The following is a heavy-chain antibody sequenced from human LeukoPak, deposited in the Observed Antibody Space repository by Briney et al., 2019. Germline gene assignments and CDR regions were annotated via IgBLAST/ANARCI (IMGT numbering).Heavy chain of an antibody. Sequence: PSETLSLTCAVYGGSFSGYYWSRIRQPPGKGLEWIGYIYYSGSTNYNPSLKSRVTISVDTSKNQFSLKLSSVTAADTAVYYCARDTVHCSSTSCPLDYWGQGTLVTVSS. CDR2: IYYSGST. CDR3: ARDTVHCSSTSCPLDY. J-gene: IGHJ4*02. CDR1: GGSFSGYY. D-gene: IGHD2-2*01. V-gene: IGHV4-59*12.